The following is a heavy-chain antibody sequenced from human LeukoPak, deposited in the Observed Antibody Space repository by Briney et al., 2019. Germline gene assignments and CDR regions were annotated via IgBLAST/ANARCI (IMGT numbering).Heavy chain of an antibody. CDR2: IYPGDSDT. CDR1: GYSFTSYW. Sequence: GESLNISCKGSGYSFTSYWIGWVRQMPGKGLEWMGIIYPGDSDTRYSPSFQGQVTISADKSISTAYLQWSSLKASDTAMYYCASHYYDSSGYYYVYAFDIWGQGTMVTVSS. CDR3: ASHYYDSSGYYYVYAFDI. J-gene: IGHJ3*02. D-gene: IGHD3-22*01. V-gene: IGHV5-51*01.